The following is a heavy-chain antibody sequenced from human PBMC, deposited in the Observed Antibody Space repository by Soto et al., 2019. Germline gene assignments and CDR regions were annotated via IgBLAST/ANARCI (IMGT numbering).Heavy chain of an antibody. CDR2: ISGSGGST. CDR1: GFTFSSYA. V-gene: IGHV3-23*01. CDR3: AKVWSSSWAFDY. J-gene: IGHJ4*02. Sequence: PGGSLRLSCTASGFTFSSYAMSWVRQAPGKGLEWVSAISGSGGSTYYADSVKGRFTISRDNSKNTLYLQMNSLRAEDTAVYYCAKVWSSSWAFDYWGQGTLVTVSS. D-gene: IGHD6-13*01.